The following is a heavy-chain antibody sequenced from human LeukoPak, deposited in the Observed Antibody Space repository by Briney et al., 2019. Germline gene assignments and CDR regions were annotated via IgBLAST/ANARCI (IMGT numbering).Heavy chain of an antibody. J-gene: IGHJ4*02. D-gene: IGHD6-13*01. CDR3: AKDHMRYSSSLDY. CDR1: GFTFSSYG. Sequence: GGSLRLSCAASGFTFSSYGMHWVRQAPGKGLEWVAVIWYGGSNKYYADSVKGRFTISRDNSKNTLYLQMNSLRAEDTAVYYCAKDHMRYSSSLDYWGQGTLVTVSS. CDR2: IWYGGSNK. V-gene: IGHV3-30*02.